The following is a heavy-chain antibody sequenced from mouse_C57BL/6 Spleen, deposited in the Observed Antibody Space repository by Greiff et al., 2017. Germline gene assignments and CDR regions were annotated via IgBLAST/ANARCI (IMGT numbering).Heavy chain of an antibody. CDR2: IWSGGST. CDR3: ARRGDDYDGRRRFPWFAY. J-gene: IGHJ3*01. V-gene: IGHV2-2*01. CDR1: GFSLTSYG. Sequence: QVQLQQSGPGLVQPSQSLSITCTVSGFSLTSYGVHWVRQSPGKGLEWLGVIWSGGSTDYNAAFISRLSISKDNSKSQVFFKMNSLQADDTAIYYCARRGDDYDGRRRFPWFAYWGQGTLVTVSA. D-gene: IGHD2-4*01.